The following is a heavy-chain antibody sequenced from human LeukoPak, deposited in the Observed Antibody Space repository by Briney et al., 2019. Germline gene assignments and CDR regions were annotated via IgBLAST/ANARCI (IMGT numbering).Heavy chain of an antibody. Sequence: GESLKISCKGSGYSFTSYWIGWVRQMPGKGLEWMGIIYPGDSDTRYSPSFQGQVTISADKSINTAYLQLSSLKASDTAMYYCASSEYYYDSSGYPYNYFDYWGQGTLVTVSS. CDR1: GYSFTSYW. V-gene: IGHV5-51*01. CDR3: ASSEYYYDSSGYPYNYFDY. D-gene: IGHD3-22*01. J-gene: IGHJ4*02. CDR2: IYPGDSDT.